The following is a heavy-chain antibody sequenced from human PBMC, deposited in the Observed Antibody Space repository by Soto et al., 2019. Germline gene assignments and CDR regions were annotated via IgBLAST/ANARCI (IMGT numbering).Heavy chain of an antibody. D-gene: IGHD6-19*01. J-gene: IGHJ4*02. CDR3: ARAPTAVHGKGDDY. CDR1: GYTFTGYY. Sequence: QVQLVQSGAEVKKPGASVKVSCKASGYTFTGYYLHWVRQAPGQGLEWMGWVNPNTGGTNSAQKFQGRVTMTRDTSITTVYMELSRLRADDTAVYYCARAPTAVHGKGDDYWGQGTLVTVSS. CDR2: VNPNTGGT. V-gene: IGHV1-2*02.